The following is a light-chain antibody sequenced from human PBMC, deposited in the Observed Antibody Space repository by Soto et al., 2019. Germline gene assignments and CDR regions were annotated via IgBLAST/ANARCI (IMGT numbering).Light chain of an antibody. J-gene: IGKJ4*01. CDR1: QSITTY. V-gene: IGKV1-39*01. CDR2: AAS. Sequence: DIQVTQSPSTLSASVGDRVTLTCRASQSITTYLNWYQQKPGRAPKLLIYAASSLQSGVPSRFSGSGSGTDFTLTISSLQPEDFAAYYCQQSYSTPRTFGGGTRVEI. CDR3: QQSYSTPRT.